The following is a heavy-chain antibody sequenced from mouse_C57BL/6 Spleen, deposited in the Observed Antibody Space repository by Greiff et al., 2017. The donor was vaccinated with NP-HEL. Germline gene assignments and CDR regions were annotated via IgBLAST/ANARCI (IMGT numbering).Heavy chain of an antibody. J-gene: IGHJ4*01. Sequence: VQLQQPGAELVKPGASVKLSCKASGYTFTSYWMHWVKQRPGQGLEWIGMIHPNSGSTNYNEKFKSKATLTVDKSSSTAYMQLSSLTSEDSAVYYCAKGNPSYYYAMDYWGQGTSVTVSS. CDR3: AKGNPSYYYAMDY. CDR1: GYTFTSYW. CDR2: IHPNSGST. D-gene: IGHD2-1*01. V-gene: IGHV1-64*01.